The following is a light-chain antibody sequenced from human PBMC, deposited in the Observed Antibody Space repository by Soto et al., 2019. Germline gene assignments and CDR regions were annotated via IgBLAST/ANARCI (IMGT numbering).Light chain of an antibody. CDR3: QQYNNWPPWT. Sequence: EIVMTPSPATLSVSPGERATLSCRASQSVSRNLAWYQQKPGQAPRLLIYGASTRATGIPARFSGSGSVTEFTLTISSLQSEDFAVYYCQQYNNWPPWTFGQGTKVEIK. J-gene: IGKJ1*01. V-gene: IGKV3-15*01. CDR1: QSVSRN. CDR2: GAS.